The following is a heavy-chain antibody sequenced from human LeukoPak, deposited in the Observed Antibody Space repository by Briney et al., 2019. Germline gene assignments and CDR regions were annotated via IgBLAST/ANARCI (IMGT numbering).Heavy chain of an antibody. D-gene: IGHD3-10*01. Sequence: PSETLSLTCTVSGGSISSYCWSWIRQPPGKGLEWIGYIYYSGSTNYNPSLKSRVTISVDTSKNQFSLKLSSVTAADTAVYYCARAVYGSGSYCYFDYWGQGTLVTVSS. CDR3: ARAVYGSGSYCYFDY. CDR2: IYYSGST. CDR1: GGSISSYC. J-gene: IGHJ4*02. V-gene: IGHV4-59*01.